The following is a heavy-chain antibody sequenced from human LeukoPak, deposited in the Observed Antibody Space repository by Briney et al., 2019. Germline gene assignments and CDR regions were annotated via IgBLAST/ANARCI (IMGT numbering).Heavy chain of an antibody. D-gene: IGHD3-22*01. CDR3: ARDTYYYDSSGYYYWGLVDY. CDR1: GYTFTSYG. Sequence: ASVKVSCKASGYTFTSYGISWVRQAPGQGLEWMGWISAYNGNTNYAQKLQGRVTMTTDTSTSTAYMELRSLRSDDTAVYYCARDTYYYDSSGYYYWGLVDYWGQGTLVTVSS. V-gene: IGHV1-18*01. CDR2: ISAYNGNT. J-gene: IGHJ4*02.